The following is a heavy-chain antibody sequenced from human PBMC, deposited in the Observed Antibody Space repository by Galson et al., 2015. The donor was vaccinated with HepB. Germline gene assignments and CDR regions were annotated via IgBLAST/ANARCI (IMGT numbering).Heavy chain of an antibody. V-gene: IGHV1-69*02. Sequence: SVKVSCKASGGTFGYYTINWVRQAPGQGLEWMGRVNPLSGVTNYAQRFQGRVTITADRSTSTAYVVLSSLGSEDTAVYYCARVGGYENAFDLWGQWTMVTVSS. CDR2: VNPLSGVT. D-gene: IGHD5-12*01. CDR1: GGTFGYYT. J-gene: IGHJ3*01. CDR3: ARVGGYENAFDL.